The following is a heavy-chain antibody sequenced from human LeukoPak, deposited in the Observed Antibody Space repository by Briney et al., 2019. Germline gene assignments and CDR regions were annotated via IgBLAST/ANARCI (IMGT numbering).Heavy chain of an antibody. J-gene: IGHJ6*03. V-gene: IGHV1-2*02. D-gene: IGHD1-14*01. CDR3: ARDVRDTTPYYYYYYMDV. CDR1: GGTFSNYA. CDR2: INPNSGGT. Sequence: GASVKVSCKASGGTFSNYAINWVRQAPGQGLEWMGWINPNSGGTNYAQKFQGRVTMTRDTSISTAYMELSRLRSDDTAVYYCARDVRDTTPYYYYYYMDVWGKGTTVTISS.